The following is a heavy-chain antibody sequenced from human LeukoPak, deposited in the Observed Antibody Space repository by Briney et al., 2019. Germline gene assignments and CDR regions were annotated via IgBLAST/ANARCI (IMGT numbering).Heavy chain of an antibody. CDR1: GGTFSSYA. CDR2: IIPIFGTA. CDR3: ARDGGCSSTSCYNY. V-gene: IGHV1-69*05. Sequence: ASVKVSCKASGGTFSSYAISWVRQAPGQGLEWMGGIIPIFGTANYAQKFQGRVTITTDESASTAYMELSSLRSEDTAVYYCARDGGCSSTSCYNYWGQGTLVTVSS. J-gene: IGHJ4*02. D-gene: IGHD2-2*02.